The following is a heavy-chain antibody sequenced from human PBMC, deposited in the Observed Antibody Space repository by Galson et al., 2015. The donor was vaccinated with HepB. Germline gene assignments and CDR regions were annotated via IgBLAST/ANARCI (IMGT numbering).Heavy chain of an antibody. CDR1: GYSFTSYW. CDR2: IDPSDSYT. CDR3: ARTLNLRLGELSGAGWYFDL. V-gene: IGHV5-10-1*01. Sequence: QSGAEVKKPGESLRISCKGSGYSFTSYWISWVRQMPGKGLEWMGRIDPSDSYTNYSPSFQGHVTISADKSISTAYLQWSSLKASDTAMYYCARTLNLRLGELSGAGWYFDLWGRGTLVTVSS. J-gene: IGHJ2*01. D-gene: IGHD3-16*02.